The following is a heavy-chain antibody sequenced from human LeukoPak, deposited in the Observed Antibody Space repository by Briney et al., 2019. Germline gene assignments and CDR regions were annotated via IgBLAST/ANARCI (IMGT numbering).Heavy chain of an antibody. V-gene: IGHV1-2*06. D-gene: IGHD6-13*01. CDR1: GYTFTGYY. J-gene: IGHJ4*02. Sequence: ASVKVSCTASGYTFTGYYMHWVRQAPGQGLEWMGRINPNSGGTNYAQKLQGRVTMTTDTSTSTAYMELRSLRSDDTAVYYCARVVHYSSSWYGNWNDVGYFDYWGQGTLVTVSS. CDR3: ARVVHYSSSWYGNWNDVGYFDY. CDR2: INPNSGGT.